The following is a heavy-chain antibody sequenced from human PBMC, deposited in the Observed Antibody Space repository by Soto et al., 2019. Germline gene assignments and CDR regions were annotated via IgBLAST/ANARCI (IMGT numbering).Heavy chain of an antibody. Sequence: EVQLLESGGGLVQPGGSLRLSCAAFGCTFRSYAMSWVRQAPGKGLEWVSAISGSGGSTYYADSVKGRFTISRDNSKNTLYLQMNSLRAEDTAVYYCAKDLPQEIIGGNYYYYGMDVWGQGTTVTVSS. J-gene: IGHJ6*02. V-gene: IGHV3-23*01. CDR2: ISGSGGST. CDR1: GCTFRSYA. D-gene: IGHD3-10*01. CDR3: AKDLPQEIIGGNYYYYGMDV.